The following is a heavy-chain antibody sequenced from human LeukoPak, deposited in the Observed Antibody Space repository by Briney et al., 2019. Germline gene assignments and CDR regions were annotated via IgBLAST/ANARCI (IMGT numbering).Heavy chain of an antibody. CDR1: GYTFTSYD. D-gene: IGHD3-22*01. CDR3: ARSVEDYYDSSGYAT. CDR2: MNPNSGNT. Sequence: ASVKVSCKASGYTFTSYDINWVRQANGQGLEWMGWMNPNSGNTGYAQKFQGRVTMTRNTSISTAYMELSSLRSEDTAVYYCARSVEDYYDSSGYATWGQGTMVTVSS. J-gene: IGHJ3*01. V-gene: IGHV1-8*01.